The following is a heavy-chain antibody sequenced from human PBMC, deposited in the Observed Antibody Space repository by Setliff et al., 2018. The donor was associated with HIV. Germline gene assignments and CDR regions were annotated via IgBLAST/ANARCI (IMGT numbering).Heavy chain of an antibody. J-gene: IGHJ4*02. CDR1: GGTFSSYA. V-gene: IGHV1-2*02. D-gene: IGHD3-3*02. CDR3: ARDSGTNDHFLSPYYGALDF. CDR2: INPRSGVT. Sequence: ASVKVSCKASGGTFSSYAISWVRQAPGQGLQWMGWINPRSGVTKYAQKFQGRFIMTTDTTINTLYMELERLTSDDTALYYCARDSGTNDHFLSPYYGALDFWGLGTLVTVSS.